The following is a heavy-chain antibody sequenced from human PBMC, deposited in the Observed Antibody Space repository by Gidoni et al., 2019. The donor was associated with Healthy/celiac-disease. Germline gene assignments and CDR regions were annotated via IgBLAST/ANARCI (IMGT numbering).Heavy chain of an antibody. J-gene: IGHJ4*02. V-gene: IGHV3-15*07. D-gene: IGHD3-16*01. CDR2: MKSKTDGGTT. CDR1: GFTFSNAW. Sequence: EVQLVESGGGLVKPGGSLRLSCAASGFTFSNAWMNWVRQAPGKGLGWVGRMKSKTDGGTTDYAAPVKGRFTISRDDSKNTLYLQMNSLKTEDTAVYYCTTGPVWGSCRDWGQGTLVTVSS. CDR3: TTGPVWGSCRD.